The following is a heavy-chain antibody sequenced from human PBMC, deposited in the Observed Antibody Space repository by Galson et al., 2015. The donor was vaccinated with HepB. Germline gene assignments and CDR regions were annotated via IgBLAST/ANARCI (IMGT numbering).Heavy chain of an antibody. D-gene: IGHD2-15*01. Sequence: SLRLSCAASGFSFDTYNMDWVRQAPGKGLEWVSYISSANTATYYADSVKGRFTVSRDDARNSLFLQMNDLRADDTAVYYCARGGIVAANRFDYWGQGTLVTVSS. CDR1: GFSFDTYN. CDR3: ARGGIVAANRFDY. CDR2: ISSANTAT. J-gene: IGHJ4*02. V-gene: IGHV3-48*04.